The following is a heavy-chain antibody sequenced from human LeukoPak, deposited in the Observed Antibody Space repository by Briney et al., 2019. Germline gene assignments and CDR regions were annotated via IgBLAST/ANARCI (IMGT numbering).Heavy chain of an antibody. CDR3: ARLSSGFYFDY. D-gene: IGHD3-22*01. CDR1: GGSINTYY. J-gene: IGHJ4*02. V-gene: IGHV4-59*01. Sequence: PSEAQSLTCTVSGGSINTYYWSWIRQPPGKGLDWIGYISYSGNTNYNSSLKSRITMSVDTSRNQFSLRLSSVTAADTAVYYCARLSSGFYFDYWGQGTLVTVSS. CDR2: ISYSGNT.